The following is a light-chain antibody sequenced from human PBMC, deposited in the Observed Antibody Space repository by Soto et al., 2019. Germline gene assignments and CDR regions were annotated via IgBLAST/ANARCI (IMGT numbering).Light chain of an antibody. V-gene: IGLV7-43*01. CDR3: LLYYGGAQLI. Sequence: QAVVTKEPSLTVSPGGTVTLTCASSTGAVTSGYYPNWFQRKPGQAPRALIYSTSNKHYWTPARFSGSLLGGKAALTLSGVQPEDEAEYYCLLYYGGAQLIFGGGTKVNVL. CDR1: TGAVTSGYY. J-gene: IGLJ2*01. CDR2: STS.